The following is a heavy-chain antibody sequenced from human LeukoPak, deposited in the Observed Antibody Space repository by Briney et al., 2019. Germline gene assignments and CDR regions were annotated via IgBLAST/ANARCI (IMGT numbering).Heavy chain of an antibody. CDR3: ARGGGRVISYRFDY. CDR2: MHHSGST. V-gene: IGHV4-38-2*02. CDR1: LYAINSGYY. Sequence: PSETLSLTCSVSLYAINSGYYWGWIRQSPGKGLEWIGSMHHSGSTDYNPSLRSRVTISGDTSKNQFFLKLTSMTVADTAIYFCARGGGRVISYRFDYWGQGVLVTVSS. D-gene: IGHD3-16*01. J-gene: IGHJ4*02.